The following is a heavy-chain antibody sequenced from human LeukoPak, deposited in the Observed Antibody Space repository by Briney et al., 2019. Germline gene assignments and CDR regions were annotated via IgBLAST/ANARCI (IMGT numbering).Heavy chain of an antibody. CDR1: GFTFRSYG. V-gene: IGHV3-33*06. Sequence: GGSLRPSCAASGFTFRSYGMHGVRQAPGRGLEWVAGIWYDGRNKYYADSVKGRFTISRDNSKNTLYLQMNSLRAEDTAVYYCAKGSLYVPQDWGQGTLVTVSS. CDR3: AKGSLYVPQD. D-gene: IGHD3-16*01. CDR2: IWYDGRNK. J-gene: IGHJ4*02.